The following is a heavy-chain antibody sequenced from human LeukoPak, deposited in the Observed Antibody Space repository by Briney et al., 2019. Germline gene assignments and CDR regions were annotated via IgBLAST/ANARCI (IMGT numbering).Heavy chain of an antibody. J-gene: IGHJ6*03. Sequence: GGSLRLSCAASGFTFSSYAMSWVRQAPGKGLEWVSAISGSGGSTYYADSVKGRFTISRDNSKNTLYLQMNSLRAEDTAVYYCAKRRGLELLYYYYMDVWGKGTTVTVSS. CDR2: ISGSGGST. CDR3: AKRRGLELLYYYYMDV. V-gene: IGHV3-23*01. D-gene: IGHD1-7*01. CDR1: GFTFSSYA.